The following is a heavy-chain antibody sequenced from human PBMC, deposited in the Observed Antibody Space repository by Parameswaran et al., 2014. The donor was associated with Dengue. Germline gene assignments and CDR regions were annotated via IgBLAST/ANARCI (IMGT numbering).Heavy chain of an antibody. V-gene: IGHV6-1*01. CDR3: ARDRFVLSAGVGHDAFDI. J-gene: IGHJ3*02. D-gene: IGHD3-3*01. Sequence: IRQSPSRGLEWLGRTYYRSKWYNDYAVSVKSRITINPDTSKNQFSLQLNSVTPEDTAVYYCARDRFVLSAGVGHDAFDIWGQGTMVTISS. CDR2: TYYRSKWYN.